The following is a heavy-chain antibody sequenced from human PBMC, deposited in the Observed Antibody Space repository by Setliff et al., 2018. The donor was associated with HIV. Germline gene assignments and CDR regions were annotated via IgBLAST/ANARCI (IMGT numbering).Heavy chain of an antibody. CDR3: ARDQVANYYGSGIDY. V-gene: IGHV3-21*01. CDR1: GFTFSSYS. D-gene: IGHD3-10*01. J-gene: IGHJ4*02. CDR2: ISSSSSYI. Sequence: PGESLKISCAVSGFTFSSYSMNWVRQAPGKGLEWVSSISSSSSYIYYADSVKGRFTISRDNAKNTLYLQMNSLRAEDTAVYYCARDQVANYYGSGIDYWGQGTLVTVSS.